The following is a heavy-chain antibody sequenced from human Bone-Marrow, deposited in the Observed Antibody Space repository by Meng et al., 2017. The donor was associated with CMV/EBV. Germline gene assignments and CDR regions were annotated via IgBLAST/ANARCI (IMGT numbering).Heavy chain of an antibody. Sequence: GESLKISCAASGFTFSSYGMHWVRQAPGKGLEWVAVIWYDGSNKYYADSVKGRFTISRDNSKNTLYLQMNSLRAEDTAVYYCARDHRDCSSTSCYSFPNYWGQGTLVTVSS. CDR1: GFTFSSYG. CDR2: IWYDGSNK. J-gene: IGHJ4*02. V-gene: IGHV3-33*01. CDR3: ARDHRDCSSTSCYSFPNY. D-gene: IGHD2-2*01.